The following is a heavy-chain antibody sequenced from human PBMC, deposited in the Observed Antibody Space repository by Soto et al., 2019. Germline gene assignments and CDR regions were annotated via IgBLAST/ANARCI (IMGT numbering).Heavy chain of an antibody. J-gene: IGHJ4*02. D-gene: IGHD3-9*01. CDR1: GFIFGDYA. CDR2: INWNGGST. V-gene: IGHV3-20*04. CDR3: ARVLRYFDWLLSYYFDY. Sequence: GGSLRLSCAASGFIFGDYAMSWVRQAPGKGLAWVSGINWNGGSTGYADYVKGRFTISRDNAKISLYLQINSLRAEDTALYYCARVLRYFDWLLSYYFDYWGQGTLVTVSS.